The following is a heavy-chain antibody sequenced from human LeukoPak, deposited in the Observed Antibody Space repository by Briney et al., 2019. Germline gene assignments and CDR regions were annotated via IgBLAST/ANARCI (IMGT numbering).Heavy chain of an antibody. Sequence: PGRSLRLSCAASGFTFSTYGMHWVRQAPGKGLEGVAVIWYDGGNKYYSDSVKGRFTISRDNSKNTVSLQMNSLRAEDTAVYYCARGQYSPDYWGQGTLVTVSS. CDR3: ARGQYSPDY. V-gene: IGHV3-33*01. D-gene: IGHD2-15*01. CDR2: IWYDGGNK. J-gene: IGHJ4*02. CDR1: GFTFSTYG.